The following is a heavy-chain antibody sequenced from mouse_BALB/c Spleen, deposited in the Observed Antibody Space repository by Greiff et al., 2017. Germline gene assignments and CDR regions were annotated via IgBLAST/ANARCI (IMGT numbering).Heavy chain of an antibody. CDR1: GYTFTSYW. J-gene: IGHJ3*01. Sequence: QVQLQQSGAELAKPGASVKMSCKASGYTFTSYWMHWVKQWPGQGLEWIGYINPSTGYTEYNQKFKDKATLTADKSSSTAYMQLSSLTSEDSAVYYCARKWGGYGNPWFAYWGQGTLVTVSA. CDR3: ARKWGGYGNPWFAY. D-gene: IGHD2-10*02. V-gene: IGHV1-7*01. CDR2: INPSTGYT.